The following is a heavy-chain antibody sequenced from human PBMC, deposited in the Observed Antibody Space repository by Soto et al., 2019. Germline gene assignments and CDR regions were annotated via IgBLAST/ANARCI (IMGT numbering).Heavy chain of an antibody. D-gene: IGHD3-22*01. CDR1: GFTFSSYG. Sequence: GGSLRLSCAASGFTFSSYGMHWVRQAPGKGLEWVAVISYDGSNKYYADSVKGRFTISRDNSKNTLYLQMNSLRAEDTAVYYCAKEKIDSSGYYGFFDYWGQGT. J-gene: IGHJ4*02. CDR3: AKEKIDSSGYYGFFDY. V-gene: IGHV3-30*18. CDR2: ISYDGSNK.